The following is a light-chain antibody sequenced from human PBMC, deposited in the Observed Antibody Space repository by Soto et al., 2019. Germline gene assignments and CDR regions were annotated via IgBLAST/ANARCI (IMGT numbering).Light chain of an antibody. CDR2: AAS. Sequence: DVQMTQSPSSLSASVGDRVTITCRASQGISNYLAWYQQKPGKVPKLLIYAASTLKSGVPSRFSASGSGTDFTLTIRSLQPEDVATYSCQKYNSAPFTFGPGTKGDIK. J-gene: IGKJ3*01. CDR3: QKYNSAPFT. V-gene: IGKV1-27*01. CDR1: QGISNY.